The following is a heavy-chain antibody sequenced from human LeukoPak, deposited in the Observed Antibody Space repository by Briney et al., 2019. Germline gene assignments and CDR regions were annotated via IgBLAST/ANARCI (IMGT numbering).Heavy chain of an antibody. CDR1: GYTLTELS. CDR3: ATSGRKRFLEWLHHNWFDP. V-gene: IGHV1-24*01. J-gene: IGHJ5*02. D-gene: IGHD3-3*01. Sequence: GASVKVSCKVSGYTLTELSMHWVRQARGKGREGMGGFDPEDGETIYAQKFQGRITMTEDTSTDTAYMELSSLRSEDTAVYYCATSGRKRFLEWLHHNWFDPWGQGTLVTVSS. CDR2: FDPEDGET.